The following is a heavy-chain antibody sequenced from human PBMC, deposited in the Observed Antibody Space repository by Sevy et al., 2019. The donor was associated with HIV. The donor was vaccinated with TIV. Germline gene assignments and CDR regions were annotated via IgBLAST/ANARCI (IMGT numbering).Heavy chain of an antibody. V-gene: IGHV3-30*18. D-gene: IGHD3-9*01. CDR1: GISFTTSG. J-gene: IGHJ6*02. CDR2: ISYHGRDK. Sequence: GGSLRLSCVVSGISFTTSGMHWVRQAPGKGLEWVAVISYHGRDKFYAESVKGRSTISRDNSKNMLYLQINSLRAEDTAVYYCAKDFTGYNGMDVWAKGPWSPSP. CDR3: AKDFTGYNGMDV.